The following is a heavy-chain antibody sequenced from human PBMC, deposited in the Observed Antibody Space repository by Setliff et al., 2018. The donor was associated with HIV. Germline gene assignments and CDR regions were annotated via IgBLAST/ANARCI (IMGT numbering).Heavy chain of an antibody. D-gene: IGHD3-22*01. CDR1: GGSIRDSKYF. CDR3: ASRIYYYDSNNFLREEGFDP. Sequence: ASETLSLTCAVSGGSIRDSKYFWGWIRQSPGKGLEWIGSIYYSGSAYYSPSLKSRVTISVDTSKNHFSLNLTSVTAADTAVYYCASRIYYYDSNNFLREEGFDPWGQGTLVTVSS. CDR2: IYYSGSA. J-gene: IGHJ5*02. V-gene: IGHV4-39*02.